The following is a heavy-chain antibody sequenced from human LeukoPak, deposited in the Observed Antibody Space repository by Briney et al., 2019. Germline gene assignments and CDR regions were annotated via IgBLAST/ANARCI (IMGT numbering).Heavy chain of an antibody. V-gene: IGHV3-23*01. Sequence: GGSLRLSCAASGFTFSNYGMGWVRQAPGKGLEWVSVIRGSGGGTYYADSVKGRFTISRDNSKNTVYLQMNSLRAEDTAVYYCVKARMPHCGTDCLESWGQETLVTVSS. J-gene: IGHJ4*02. CDR1: GFTFSNYG. CDR2: IRGSGGGT. CDR3: VKARMPHCGTDCLES. D-gene: IGHD2-21*02.